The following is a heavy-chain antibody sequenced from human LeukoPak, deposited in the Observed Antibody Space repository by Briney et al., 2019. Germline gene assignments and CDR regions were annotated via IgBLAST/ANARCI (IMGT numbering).Heavy chain of an antibody. J-gene: IGHJ4*02. CDR3: ARCQGGSGWPYYFDY. D-gene: IGHD6-19*01. CDR2: ISYDGSNK. V-gene: IGHV3-30*04. CDR1: GFIFSSYA. Sequence: GGSLRLSCAASGFIFSSYAMHWVRQAPGKGLEWVAVISYDGSNKYYADSVKGRFTISRDNSKNTLFLQMNSLRAEDTAVYYCARCQGGSGWPYYFDYWGQGTLVTVSS.